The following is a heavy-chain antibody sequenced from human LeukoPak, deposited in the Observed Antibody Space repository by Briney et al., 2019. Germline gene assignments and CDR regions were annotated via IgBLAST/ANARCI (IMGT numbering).Heavy chain of an antibody. Sequence: ASVKVSCKASGYTFTSYDINWVRQATGQGLEWMGWMNPNSGNTGYAQKFQGRVTMTRNTSISTAYMELSSLRSEDTAVYYCATVNPVPAAIAVYDNYYYYYYMDVWGKGTTVTVSS. D-gene: IGHD2-2*01. CDR1: GYTFTSYD. V-gene: IGHV1-8*01. J-gene: IGHJ6*03. CDR2: MNPNSGNT. CDR3: ATVNPVPAAIAVYDNYYYYYYMDV.